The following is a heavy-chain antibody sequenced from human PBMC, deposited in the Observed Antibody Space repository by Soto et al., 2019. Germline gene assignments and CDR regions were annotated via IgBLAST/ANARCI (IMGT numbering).Heavy chain of an antibody. CDR2: ISSSGSTI. J-gene: IGHJ5*02. Sequence: EVQLVESGGGLVQPGGSLRLSCAASGFTFSSYEMNWVRQAPGKGLEWVSYISSSGSTIYYADSVKGRFTISRDNAKNSLYLQMNSLRAEDTAVYYCARTIVAVNTRTQWFDPWGQGTLVTVSS. D-gene: IGHD5-12*01. CDR1: GFTFSSYE. CDR3: ARTIVAVNTRTQWFDP. V-gene: IGHV3-48*03.